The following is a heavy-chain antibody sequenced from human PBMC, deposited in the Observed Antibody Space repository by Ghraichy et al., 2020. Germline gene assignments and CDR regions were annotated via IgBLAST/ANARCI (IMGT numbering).Heavy chain of an antibody. CDR1: GYTFTGYY. Sequence: ASVKVSCKASGYTFTGYYMHWVRQAPGQGLEWMGWINPNSGGTNYAQKFQGRVTMTRDTSISTAYMELSRLRSDDTAVYYCAREWVRVGATGDYWGQGTLVTGSS. CDR3: AREWVRVGATGDY. V-gene: IGHV1-2*02. J-gene: IGHJ4*02. CDR2: INPNSGGT. D-gene: IGHD1-26*01.